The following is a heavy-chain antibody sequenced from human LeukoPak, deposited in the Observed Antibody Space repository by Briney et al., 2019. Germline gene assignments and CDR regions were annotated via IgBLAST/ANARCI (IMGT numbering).Heavy chain of an antibody. CDR2: ISAYNGNT. CDR3: ARAARSSDSSGYKYYYYYYMDV. D-gene: IGHD3-22*01. CDR1: GYTFTSYG. J-gene: IGHJ6*03. Sequence: ASVKVSCKASGYTFTSYGISWVRQAPGQGLEWMGWISAYNGNTNYAQKLQGRVTMTTDTSTSTAYMELRSLRSDDTAVYYCARAARSSDSSGYKYYYYYYMDVWGEGTTVTVSS. V-gene: IGHV1-18*01.